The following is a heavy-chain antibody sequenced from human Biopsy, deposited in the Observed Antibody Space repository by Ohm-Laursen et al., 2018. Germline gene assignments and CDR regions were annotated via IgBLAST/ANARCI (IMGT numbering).Heavy chain of an antibody. Sequence: SDTLSLTCTVSGDSVTKYYWSWIRQPPGKGLEWIGYISDAGTTNYNPSLKSRVTISADTSKSQLSLHLTSVTAADTAVYYCASRGLVMASDYYFDDWGQGTLLTVSS. CDR3: ASRGLVMASDYYFDD. J-gene: IGHJ4*02. CDR1: GDSVTKYY. CDR2: ISDAGTT. V-gene: IGHV4-59*08. D-gene: IGHD3/OR15-3a*01.